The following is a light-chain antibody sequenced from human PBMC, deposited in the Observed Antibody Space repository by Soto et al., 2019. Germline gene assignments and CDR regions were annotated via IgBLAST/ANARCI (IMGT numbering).Light chain of an antibody. CDR2: DTS. CDR3: LLSYGGTRV. Sequence: QAVVTQEPSLTVSPGGTVTLTCGSSTGAVTSRHYPYWFQQKPGQAPRTLIYDTSNKHSWTPARLSGSLLGGKAALTLSGAQPEDEAEYYCLLSYGGTRVFGGGTKVTVL. J-gene: IGLJ2*01. V-gene: IGLV7-46*01. CDR1: TGAVTSRHY.